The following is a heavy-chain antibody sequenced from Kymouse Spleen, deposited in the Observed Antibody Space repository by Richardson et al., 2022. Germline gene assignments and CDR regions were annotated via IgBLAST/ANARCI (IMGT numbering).Heavy chain of an antibody. Sequence: EVQLVESGGGLVQPGRSLRLSCAASGFTFDDYAMHWVRQAPGKGLEWVSGISWNSGSIGYADSVKGRFTISRDNAKNSLYLQMNSLRAEDTALYYCAKDAPGITGTVGPYYYGMDVWGQGTTVTVSS. D-gene: IGHD1-20*01,IGHD1-7*01. CDR1: GFTFDDYA. J-gene: IGHJ6*02. CDR3: AKDAPGITGTVGPYYYGMDV. CDR2: ISWNSGSI. V-gene: IGHV3-9*01.